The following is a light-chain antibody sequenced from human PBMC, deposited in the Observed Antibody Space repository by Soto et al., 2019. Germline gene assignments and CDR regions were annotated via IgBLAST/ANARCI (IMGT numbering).Light chain of an antibody. CDR2: NTY. CDR3: AAWDDSLNGPV. V-gene: IGLV1-44*01. CDR1: SSNLGSNS. Sequence: QSVLTQPPSASGTPGQRVIISCSGSSSNLGSNSGNWYQQLPGTATKLLIYNTYQRPLGVPDRFSGSKSGTSASLAISGLQSEDEGDDFCAAWDDSLNGPVFGGGTKLTVL. J-gene: IGLJ3*02.